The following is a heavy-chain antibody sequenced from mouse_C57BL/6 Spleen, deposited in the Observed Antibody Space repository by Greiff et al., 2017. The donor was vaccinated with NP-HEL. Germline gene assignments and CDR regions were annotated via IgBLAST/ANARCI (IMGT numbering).Heavy chain of an antibody. J-gene: IGHJ4*01. V-gene: IGHV1-81*01. Sequence: VQLQQSGAELARPGASVKLSCKASGYTFTSYGISWVKQRTGQGLEWIGEIYPRSGNTYYNEKFKGKAKLTADKSSSTAYMELRSLTSEDSAVYFCALYYYGSSPRYAMDYWGQGTSVTVSS. CDR1: GYTFTSYG. CDR3: ALYYYGSSPRYAMDY. D-gene: IGHD1-1*01. CDR2: IYPRSGNT.